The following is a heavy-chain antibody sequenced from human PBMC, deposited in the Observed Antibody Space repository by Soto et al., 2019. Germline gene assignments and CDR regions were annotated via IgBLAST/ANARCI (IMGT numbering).Heavy chain of an antibody. CDR3: TRVPSCGGVLLVDY. CDR1: GGSVSSGSYY. V-gene: IGHV4-61*01. J-gene: IGHJ4*02. D-gene: IGHD3-10*01. CDR2: IYYSGST. Sequence: SETLSLTCTVSGGSVSSGSYYWSWIRQPPGRGLEWIGYIYYSGSTNYNPSLKSRVTISVDTSKNQFSLKLSSVTAADTAVYYCTRVPSCGGVLLVDYWGQGTLVTVSS.